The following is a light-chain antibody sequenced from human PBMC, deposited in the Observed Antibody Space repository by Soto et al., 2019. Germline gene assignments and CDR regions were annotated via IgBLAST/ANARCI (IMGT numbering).Light chain of an antibody. CDR3: MQGTVWPPT. V-gene: IGKV2-30*01. CDR1: QSILFSDGIAY. Sequence: DVVMTQSPPSLPVTLGQPASISCASSQSILFSDGIAYLSWFQQRPGQSPRRLIYRTSNRDSGVPDRFSGSGSGTYFTLTISRVEAEDVGVYFCMQGTVWPPTFGRGTEVEIK. J-gene: IGKJ1*01. CDR2: RTS.